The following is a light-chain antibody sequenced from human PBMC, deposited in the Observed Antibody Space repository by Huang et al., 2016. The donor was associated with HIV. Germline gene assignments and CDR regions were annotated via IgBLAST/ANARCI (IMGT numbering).Light chain of an antibody. CDR2: VVS. Sequence: EIVMTQSPATLSVSPGERVTLSCRATESISSNLAWYQQNSGQPPRLLIYVVSTGATGTPDRVRGSGSGTEFTLTIDSLQSGDFAVYYCQQYNNWPPITFGQGTRLDIK. J-gene: IGKJ5*01. V-gene: IGKV3-15*01. CDR1: ESISSN. CDR3: QQYNNWPPIT.